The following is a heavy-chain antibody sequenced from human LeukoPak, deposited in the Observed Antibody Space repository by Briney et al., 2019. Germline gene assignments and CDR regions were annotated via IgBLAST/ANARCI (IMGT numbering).Heavy chain of an antibody. CDR3: ARDTQMTTTHLDH. CDR1: GYTFTNYD. Sequence: ASVKVSCKASGYTFTNYDISWVRQAPGQGLEWMGWISAYNGNTNYAQSLQGRVTLTTDRSTSTAYMELRSLRSDDTAVYYCARDTQMTTTHLDHWGQGSQITVSS. CDR2: ISAYNGNT. J-gene: IGHJ5*02. D-gene: IGHD5-24*01. V-gene: IGHV1-18*01.